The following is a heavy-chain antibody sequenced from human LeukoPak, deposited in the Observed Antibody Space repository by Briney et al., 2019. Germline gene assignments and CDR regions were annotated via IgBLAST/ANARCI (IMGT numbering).Heavy chain of an antibody. CDR2: ITLTSSYI. J-gene: IGHJ4*02. CDR1: GLTFSSYS. V-gene: IGHV3-21*01. Sequence: PGGSLRLSCAASGLTFSSYSFNWVRQAPGKGLEWVSSITLTSSYIYYADSVKGRFTISRDNAKNSLYLQMNSLRAEDTAVYYCARLRRNNDNSGYYYYYDYWGQGTLVTVSS. D-gene: IGHD3-22*01. CDR3: ARLRRNNDNSGYYYYYDY.